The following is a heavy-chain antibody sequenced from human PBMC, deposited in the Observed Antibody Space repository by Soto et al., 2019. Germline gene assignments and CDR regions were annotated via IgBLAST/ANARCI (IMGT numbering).Heavy chain of an antibody. V-gene: IGHV1-8*01. Sequence: ASVKVSCKASGYTFTSYDINWVRQATGQGLEWMGWMNPNSGNTGYAQKFQGRVTMTRNTSISTAYTELSSLRSEDTAVHYCARANSRTNYYYYGMDVWGQGTTVTVSS. CDR1: GYTFTSYD. CDR2: MNPNSGNT. CDR3: ARANSRTNYYYYGMDV. D-gene: IGHD1-26*01. J-gene: IGHJ6*02.